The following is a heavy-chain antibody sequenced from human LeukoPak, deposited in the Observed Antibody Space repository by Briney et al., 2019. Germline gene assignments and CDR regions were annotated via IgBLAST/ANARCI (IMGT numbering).Heavy chain of an antibody. J-gene: IGHJ3*02. CDR3: ARGGNDAFDI. V-gene: IGHV4-59*12. CDR1: GGSISTYY. Sequence: SETLSLTCTVSGGSISTYYWSWIRQSPGKGLEWIGFVYYIGTTNYNPSLKSRVTISLGTFKNQFSLRLSSVTAADTAVYYYARGGNDAFDIWGQGTAVTVSS. D-gene: IGHD4-23*01. CDR2: VYYIGTT.